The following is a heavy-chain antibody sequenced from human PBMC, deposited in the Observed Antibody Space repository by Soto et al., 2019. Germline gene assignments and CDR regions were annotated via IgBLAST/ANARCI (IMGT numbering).Heavy chain of an antibody. CDR3: ARLRQQNYYSGMDV. CDR1: VYSFTSYW. Sequence: ESLRISRMGSVYSFTSYWISWLRQMHGKGLEWMGRIDPSDSYTNYSPSFQGHVTISADKSISTAYLQWSSLKASDTAMYYCARLRQQNYYSGMDVWGQGTTVTVSS. D-gene: IGHD6-13*01. J-gene: IGHJ6*01. V-gene: IGHV5-10-1*01. CDR2: IDPSDSYT.